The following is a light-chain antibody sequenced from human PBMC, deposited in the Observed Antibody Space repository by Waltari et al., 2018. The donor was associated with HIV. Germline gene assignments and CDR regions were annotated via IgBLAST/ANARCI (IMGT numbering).Light chain of an antibody. J-gene: IGLJ3*02. CDR3: SSYISSATPE. CDR1: SSHVGYYY. V-gene: IGLV2-14*01. CDR2: EVT. Sequence: QSALTQPASVSGSPGQSISISCTGPSSHVGYYYVSWYQHHSGKAPKVIIYEVTNRPSGVSHRFSGSKSGNTASLTISGLLPEDEADYFCSSYISSATPEFGGGTRLTVL.